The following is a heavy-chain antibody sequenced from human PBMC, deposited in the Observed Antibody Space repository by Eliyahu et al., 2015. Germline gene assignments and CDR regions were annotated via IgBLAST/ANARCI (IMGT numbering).Heavy chain of an antibody. D-gene: IGHD2-15*01. Sequence: EVQLLESGGGLVQPGGSLRLSCAASGFTFXXYSMSXXRQAPGKGLEWVSAISGSGGSTXYADSVKGRFTISRDNSKNTLYLQMNSLRAEDTAVYYCAKDPPRGIGYCSGGSCYDYFDYWGQGTLVTVSS. CDR1: GFTFXXYS. V-gene: IGHV3-23*01. J-gene: IGHJ4*02. CDR2: ISGSGGST. CDR3: AKDPPRGIGYCSGGSCYDYFDY.